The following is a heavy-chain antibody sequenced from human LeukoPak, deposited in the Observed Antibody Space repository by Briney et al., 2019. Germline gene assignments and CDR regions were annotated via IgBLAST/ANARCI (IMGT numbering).Heavy chain of an antibody. J-gene: IGHJ6*03. V-gene: IGHV5-51*01. Sequence: GEFLKISCKGSGYRFTSYWIGWVRQMPGKGLEWMEIIYPGDSDTRYSPSFQGQVTISADKSISTAYLQWSSLKASDTAMYYCARRVVVVAATAETYYYYYMDVWGKGTTVTVSS. CDR1: GYRFTSYW. D-gene: IGHD2-15*01. CDR2: IYPGDSDT. CDR3: ARRVVVVAATAETYYYYYMDV.